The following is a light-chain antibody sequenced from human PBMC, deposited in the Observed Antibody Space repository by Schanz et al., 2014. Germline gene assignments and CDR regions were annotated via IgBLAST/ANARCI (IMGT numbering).Light chain of an antibody. CDR2: DVS. Sequence: QSALTQPRSVSGSPGQSVTISCTGTSSDVGGYNYVSWYQQHPGKAPKVMIYDVSERPSGVPDRFSGSKSGNTASLTISGLQADDEADYYCSSYAGSYTWLFGGGTKLTV. CDR3: SSYAGSYTWL. CDR1: SSDVGGYNY. V-gene: IGLV2-11*01. J-gene: IGLJ3*02.